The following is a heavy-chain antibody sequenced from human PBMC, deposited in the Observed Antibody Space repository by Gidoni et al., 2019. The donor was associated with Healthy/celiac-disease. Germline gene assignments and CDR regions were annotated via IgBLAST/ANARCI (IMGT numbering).Heavy chain of an antibody. CDR2: INAGNGNT. Sequence: QVQLVQSGAEVKKPGAAGKVSCMDSGYTFSSYAVHWVRQAPGQRLEWLGWINAGNGNTKYSQKCQGRLTITRDTSASTAYMELTSLRSEDTAVYYCATHYGDYQTTFDYWGQGTLVTVSS. CDR1: GYTFSSYA. D-gene: IGHD4-17*01. J-gene: IGHJ4*02. CDR3: ATHYGDYQTTFDY. V-gene: IGHV1-3*01.